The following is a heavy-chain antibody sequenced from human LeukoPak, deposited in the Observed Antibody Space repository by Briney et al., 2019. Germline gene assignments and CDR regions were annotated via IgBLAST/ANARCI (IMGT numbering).Heavy chain of an antibody. V-gene: IGHV4-34*01. CDR3: ARGTSYYYYGMDV. CDR1: GGSFSGYY. J-gene: IGHJ6*02. CDR2: IYHSGST. Sequence: SETLSLTCAVYGGSFSGYYWSWIRQPPGKGLEWIGEIYHSGSTNYKPSLKSRVTISVDKSKNQSSLKLSSVTAADTAVYYCARGTSYYYYGMDVWGQGTTVTVSS.